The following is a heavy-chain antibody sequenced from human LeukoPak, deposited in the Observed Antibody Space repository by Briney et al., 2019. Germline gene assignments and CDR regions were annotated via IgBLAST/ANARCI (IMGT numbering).Heavy chain of an antibody. Sequence: SETLSLTCAVYGGSFSGYYWSWIRQPLGKGLEWIGEINHSGSINYNPSLKSRVTISVDTSKNQFSLKLSSVTAADTAVYYCARVSGDPTSKLVPSYYYYYYMDVWGKGTTVTVSS. V-gene: IGHV4-34*01. CDR2: INHSGSI. D-gene: IGHD6-13*01. J-gene: IGHJ6*03. CDR1: GGSFSGYY. CDR3: ARVSGDPTSKLVPSYYYYYYMDV.